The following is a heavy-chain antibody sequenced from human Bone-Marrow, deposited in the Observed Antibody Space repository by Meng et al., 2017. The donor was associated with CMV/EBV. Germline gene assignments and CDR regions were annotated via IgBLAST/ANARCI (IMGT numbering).Heavy chain of an antibody. CDR3: AGAAGRGGANWFDP. CDR1: GGSISGSSYY. D-gene: IGHD5-24*01. CDR2: INHSGST. J-gene: IGHJ5*02. V-gene: IGHV4-39*07. Sequence: SETLSLTCTVSGGSISGSSYYWVWIRQPPGKGLEWIGEINHSGSTNYNPSLKSRVTISVDTSKNQFSLKLSSVTAADTAVYYCAGAAGRGGANWFDPWGQGTLVTFSS.